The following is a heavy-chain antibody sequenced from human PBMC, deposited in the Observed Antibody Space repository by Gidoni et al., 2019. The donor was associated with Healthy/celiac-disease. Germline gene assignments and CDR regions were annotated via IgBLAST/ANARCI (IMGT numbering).Heavy chain of an antibody. J-gene: IGHJ4*02. CDR2: IIPIFGTA. CDR3: ARERSIAARSPFWD. CDR1: GGPFSSYA. V-gene: IGHV1-69*01. Sequence: QVQLVQSGAEVKKPGSSVKVSCKASGGPFSSYAISWVRQAPGQGLEWMGGIIPIFGTANYAQKFQGRVTITADESTSTAYMELSSLRSEDTAVYYCARERSIAARSPFWDWGQGTLVTVSS. D-gene: IGHD6-6*01.